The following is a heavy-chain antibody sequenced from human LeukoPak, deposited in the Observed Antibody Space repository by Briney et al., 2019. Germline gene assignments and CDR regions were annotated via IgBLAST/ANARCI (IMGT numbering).Heavy chain of an antibody. CDR2: IRSKANNYAT. J-gene: IGHJ4*02. CDR3: SSGLSVLRSNNTPVDY. V-gene: IGHV3-73*01. Sequence: GGSLRLSCAASGFAFSGSAMHWVRQASGKGLEWVGRIRSKANNYATAYAASVKGRFTISRDDSKNTAYLQMNSLKTDDTAVYFCSSGLSVLRSNNTPVDYWGQGTLVTVSS. D-gene: IGHD4-17*01. CDR1: GFAFSGSA.